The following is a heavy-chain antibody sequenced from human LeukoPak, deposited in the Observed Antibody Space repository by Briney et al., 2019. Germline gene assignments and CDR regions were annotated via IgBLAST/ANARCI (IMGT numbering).Heavy chain of an antibody. V-gene: IGHV4-39*01. D-gene: IGHD3-3*01. CDR3: ARHLVRSYFDY. CDR2: IYYSGST. CDR1: GGSISSSSYS. J-gene: IGHJ4*02. Sequence: PSETLSLTCTVSGGSISSSSYSWGWIRQPPGKGLEWIGSIYYSGSTYYNPSLKSRVTISVDTSKNQFSLKLSSVTAADTAVYYCARHLVRSYFDYWGQGTLVTVSS.